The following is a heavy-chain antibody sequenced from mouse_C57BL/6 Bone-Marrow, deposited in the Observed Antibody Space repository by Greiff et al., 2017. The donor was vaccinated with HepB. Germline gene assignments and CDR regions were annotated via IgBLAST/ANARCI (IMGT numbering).Heavy chain of an antibody. D-gene: IGHD2-1*01. Sequence: VQLQQPGAELVMPGASVKLSCKASGYTFTSYWMHWVKQRPGQGLEWIGEIDPSDSYTNYNQKFKGKSTLTVDKSSSTAYMQLSSLTSEDSAVYYCARDLWYIWYFDVWGRGTTITVSS. V-gene: IGHV1-69*01. CDR2: IDPSDSYT. CDR3: ARDLWYIWYFDV. CDR1: GYTFTSYW. J-gene: IGHJ1*03.